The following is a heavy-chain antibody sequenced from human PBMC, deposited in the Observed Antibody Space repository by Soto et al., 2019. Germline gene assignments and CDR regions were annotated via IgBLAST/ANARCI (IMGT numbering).Heavy chain of an antibody. CDR3: ARALITGYYDSSGPFDY. V-gene: IGHV1-2*04. D-gene: IGHD3-22*01. J-gene: IGHJ4*02. CDR2: INPNSGGT. CDR1: GYTFTGYY. Sequence: ASVKVSCEASGYTFTGYYMHWVRQAPGQGLEWMGWINPNSGGTNYAQKFQGWVAMTRDTSISTAYMELSRLRSDDTAVYYCARALITGYYDSSGPFDYWGQGTLVTVSS.